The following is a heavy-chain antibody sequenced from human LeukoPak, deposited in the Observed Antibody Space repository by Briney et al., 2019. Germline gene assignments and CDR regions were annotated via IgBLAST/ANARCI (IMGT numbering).Heavy chain of an antibody. CDR1: GFTVSSNY. CDR2: IYSGGST. V-gene: IGHV3-53*01. Sequence: GGSLRLSCAASGFTVSSNYMTWVRQAPGKGLEWVSVIYSGGSTYYADSVKGRFTISRDNSKNTLYLQMNSLRAEDTAVYYCATRSAYYTYYFDYWGQGTLVTVPS. D-gene: IGHD3-22*01. CDR3: ATRSAYYTYYFDY. J-gene: IGHJ4*02.